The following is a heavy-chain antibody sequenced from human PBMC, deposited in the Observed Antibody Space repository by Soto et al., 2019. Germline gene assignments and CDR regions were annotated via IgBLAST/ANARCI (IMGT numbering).Heavy chain of an antibody. V-gene: IGHV3-30*09. CDR1: GFTFSNYA. J-gene: IGHJ4*02. Sequence: QVQLVESGGGVVQPGKSLRLSCAASGFTFSNYAMHWVRQAPGKGLEWVAVISYDGSNKYYPDPVKGRFAISRDNSRNTLFPQMNSLRAEDTAVYYCASDNSGARNIDYLSQGTLVTVSS. CDR3: ASDNSGARNIDY. D-gene: IGHD3-10*01. CDR2: ISYDGSNK.